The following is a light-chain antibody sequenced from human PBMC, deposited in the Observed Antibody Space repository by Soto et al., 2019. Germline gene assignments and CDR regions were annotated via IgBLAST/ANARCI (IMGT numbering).Light chain of an antibody. CDR2: EVT. J-gene: IGLJ2*01. CDR1: SSDVGGYNS. V-gene: IGLV2-8*01. Sequence: QSALTQPPSASGSPGQSVTISCTGTSSDVGGYNSVSWYQQHPGKAPKVMIYEVTKRPSGVPDRFSGSKTGNTASLTVSGLQAEDEADYYCTSYAGSTNLVFGGGTKLTVL. CDR3: TSYAGSTNLV.